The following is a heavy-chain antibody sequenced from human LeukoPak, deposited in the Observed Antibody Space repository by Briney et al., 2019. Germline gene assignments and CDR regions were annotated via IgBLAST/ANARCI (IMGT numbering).Heavy chain of an antibody. CDR3: ATAPADYDFWSGYYRVYYYMDV. D-gene: IGHD3-3*01. CDR2: FDPEDGET. V-gene: IGHV1-24*01. Sequence: ASVKVSRKVSGYTLTELSMHWVRQAPGKGLEWMVGFDPEDGETIYAQKFQGRVTMTEDTSTDTAYMELSSLRSEDTAVYYCATAPADYDFWSGYYRVYYYMDVWGKGTTVTVSS. J-gene: IGHJ6*03. CDR1: GYTLTELS.